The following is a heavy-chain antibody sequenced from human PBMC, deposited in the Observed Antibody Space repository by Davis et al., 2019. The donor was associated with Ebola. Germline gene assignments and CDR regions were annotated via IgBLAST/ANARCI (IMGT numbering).Heavy chain of an antibody. D-gene: IGHD6-19*01. CDR1: GFSFSSYW. CDR2: INSDGRTI. V-gene: IGHV3-74*01. Sequence: HTGGSLRLSCAASGFSFSSYWMHWVRHVPGKGLVWVSYINSDGRTITYADSVKGRFTISRDNAKNSLYLQMNSLRAEDTAVYYCAGGKDSSGWYGDDAFDFWGQGTMVTVSS. CDR3: AGGKDSSGWYGDDAFDF. J-gene: IGHJ3*01.